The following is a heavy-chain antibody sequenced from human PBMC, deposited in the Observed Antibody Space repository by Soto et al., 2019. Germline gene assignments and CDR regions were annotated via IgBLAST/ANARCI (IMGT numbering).Heavy chain of an antibody. D-gene: IGHD5-12*01. Sequence: KPSETLSLTCTVSGGSIRSGGYYWSWVRLRPGKGLEWLGHIYHSGSASFNPSLKTRVTISVDTSKNQFSLNLTSVTAADTALYYCARQYSGYRKIYYLDYWGQGAQVTVS. CDR3: ARQYSGYRKIYYLDY. CDR1: GGSIRSGGYY. V-gene: IGHV4-31*03. J-gene: IGHJ4*02. CDR2: IYHSGSA.